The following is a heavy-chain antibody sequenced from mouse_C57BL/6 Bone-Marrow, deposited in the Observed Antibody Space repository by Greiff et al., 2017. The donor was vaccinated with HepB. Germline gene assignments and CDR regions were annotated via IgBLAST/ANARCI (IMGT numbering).Heavy chain of an antibody. V-gene: IGHV1-64*01. D-gene: IGHD2-5*01. CDR3: AREKILDSNYVGFAY. Sequence: QVQLQQPGAELVKPGASVKLSCKASGYTFTSYWMHWVKQRPGQGLEWIGMIHPNSGSTNYNEKFKSKATLTVDKSSSTAYMQLSSLTSEDSAVYYCAREKILDSNYVGFAYWGQGTLVTVSA. CDR1: GYTFTSYW. CDR2: IHPNSGST. J-gene: IGHJ3*01.